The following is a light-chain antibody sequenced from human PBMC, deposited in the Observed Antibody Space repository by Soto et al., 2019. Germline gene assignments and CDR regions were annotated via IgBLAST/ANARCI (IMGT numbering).Light chain of an antibody. J-gene: IGKJ5*01. CDR1: QSVSGN. Sequence: EIVMTQSPATLSVSPGQRATLSCRASQSVSGNLAWYQHKPGQAPRLLIYGASTRATGIPARFSGSGSGTEFTLTISSLQSEDFAVYYCQQSNNWPPITFGQGTRLEIK. CDR3: QQSNNWPPIT. CDR2: GAS. V-gene: IGKV3-15*01.